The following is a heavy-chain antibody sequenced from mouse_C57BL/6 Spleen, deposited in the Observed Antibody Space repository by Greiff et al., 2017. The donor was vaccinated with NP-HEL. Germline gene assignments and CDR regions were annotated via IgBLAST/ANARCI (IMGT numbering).Heavy chain of an antibody. J-gene: IGHJ2*01. D-gene: IGHD2-4*01. CDR1: GFTFSSYA. CDR3: TKSEGYDYDAAYFDY. Sequence: DVQLVESGEGLVKPGGSLKLSCAASGFTFSSYAMSWVRQTPEKRLEWVAYISSGGDYIYYADTVKGRFTISRDNARNTLYLQMSSLKSEDTAMYYCTKSEGYDYDAAYFDYWGQGTTLTVSS. V-gene: IGHV5-9-1*02. CDR2: ISSGGDYI.